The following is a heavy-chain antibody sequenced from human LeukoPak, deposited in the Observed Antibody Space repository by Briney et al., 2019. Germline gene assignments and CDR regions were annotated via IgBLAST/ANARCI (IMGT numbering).Heavy chain of an antibody. D-gene: IGHD4-17*01. CDR2: ISYDGSNK. CDR1: GFTFSSYA. J-gene: IGHJ4*02. V-gene: IGHV3-30-3*01. Sequence: GGSRRLSCAASGFTFSSYAMHWFRQAPGKGLEWVAVISYDGSNKYYANSGKGRFTISRDNSKTTLYLQMNRMRDDAAAVYYGARGNGDSGFDCWGQGTMVTVSS. CDR3: ARGNGDSGFDC.